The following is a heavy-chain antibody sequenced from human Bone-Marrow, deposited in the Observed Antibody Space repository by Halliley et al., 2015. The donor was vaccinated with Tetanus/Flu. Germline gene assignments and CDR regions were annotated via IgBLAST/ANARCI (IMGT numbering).Heavy chain of an antibody. CDR2: IDSAGDT. D-gene: IGHD3-10*01. V-gene: IGHV3-13*01. CDR3: AREGKGQSGAFDI. J-gene: IGHJ3*02. Sequence: WVSAIDSAGDTYYPGSVKGRFTISGENAKNSLYLQMNSLRAEDTAVYYCAREGKGQSGAFDIWGQGTMVTVSS.